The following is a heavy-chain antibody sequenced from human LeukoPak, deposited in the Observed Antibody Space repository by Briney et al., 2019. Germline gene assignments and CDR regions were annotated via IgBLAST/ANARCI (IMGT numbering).Heavy chain of an antibody. CDR3: AKGLMTDYYDSSGLYAGFDP. Sequence: ASVMLSCKASGGTFSSYAISWVRQAPGQGLEWMGGIIPIFGTANYAQKFQGRVTITTDESTSTAYMELSSLRSEDTAVYYCAKGLMTDYYDSSGLYAGFDPWGQGTLVTVSS. J-gene: IGHJ5*02. V-gene: IGHV1-69*05. CDR2: IIPIFGTA. CDR1: GGTFSSYA. D-gene: IGHD3-22*01.